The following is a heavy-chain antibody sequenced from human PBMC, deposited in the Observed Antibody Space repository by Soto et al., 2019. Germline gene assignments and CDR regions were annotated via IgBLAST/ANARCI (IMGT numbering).Heavy chain of an antibody. J-gene: IGHJ6*02. D-gene: IGHD6-6*01. CDR3: ASLTIAARRDYYYYGMDV. V-gene: IGHV5-10-1*01. CDR1: GYSFTSYW. CDR2: IDPSDSYT. Sequence: GESLKISCKGSGYSFTSYWISWVRQMPGKGLEWMGRIDPSDSYTNYSPSFQGHDTISADKSISTAYLQWSSLKASDTAMYYCASLTIAARRDYYYYGMDVWGQGTTVTVSS.